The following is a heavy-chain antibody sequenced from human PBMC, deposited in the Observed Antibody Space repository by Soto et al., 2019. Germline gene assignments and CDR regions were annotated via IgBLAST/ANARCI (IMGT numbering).Heavy chain of an antibody. J-gene: IGHJ4*02. V-gene: IGHV1-2*02. Sequence: VASVKVSCKASGYTFTGYYIHWVRQAPGQGLEWMGWINPNSGGTNYAQKFQGRVTMTRDTSISTAYMELSRLRSDDTAVYYCARGHRSGWYVFFDYWGQGTLVTVSS. CDR3: ARGHRSGWYVFFDY. CDR2: INPNSGGT. D-gene: IGHD6-19*01. CDR1: GYTFTGYY.